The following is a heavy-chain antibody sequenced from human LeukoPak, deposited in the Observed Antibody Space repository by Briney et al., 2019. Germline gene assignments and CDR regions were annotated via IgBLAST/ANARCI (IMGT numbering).Heavy chain of an antibody. J-gene: IGHJ4*02. CDR3: ARGTPYYDFWSGYYFDY. CDR2: VWYDGANK. CDR1: GFTFSYYG. V-gene: IGHV3-33*01. D-gene: IGHD3-3*01. Sequence: GGSLRLSCAASGFTFSYYGMHWVRQAPGKGLEWVAVVWYDGANKYYADSVKGRFTISRDNSKNTLYLQMNSLRAEDTAVYYCARGTPYYDFWSGYYFDYWGQGTLVTVSS.